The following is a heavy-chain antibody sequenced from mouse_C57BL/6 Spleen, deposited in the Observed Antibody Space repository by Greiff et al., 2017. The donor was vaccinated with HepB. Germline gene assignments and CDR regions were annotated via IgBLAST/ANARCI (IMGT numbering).Heavy chain of an antibody. CDR3: ARRRYDPHYVDY. CDR2: IDPSDSYT. CDR1: GYTFTSYW. J-gene: IGHJ2*01. D-gene: IGHD2-3*01. V-gene: IGHV1-69*01. Sequence: VQLQQPGAELVMPGASVKLSCKASGYTFTSYWMHWVKQRPGQGLEWIGEIDPSDSYTNYNQKFKGKSTLTVDKSSSTAYMQLSSLTSEDSAVYYCARRRYDPHYVDYWGQGTTLTVSS.